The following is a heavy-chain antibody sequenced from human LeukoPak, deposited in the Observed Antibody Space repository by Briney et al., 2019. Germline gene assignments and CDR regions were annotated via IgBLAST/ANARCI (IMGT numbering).Heavy chain of an antibody. D-gene: IGHD6-19*01. V-gene: IGHV4-59*01. CDR1: DRSFSRYY. J-gene: IGHJ4*02. CDR3: ARGVYSSGWYFDY. CDR2: IYYSGST. Sequence: SETLSFICTVLDRSFSRYYWSWIRQPLGQGLEWLGYIYYSGSTNYNPSLKSRVTISVDTSKNQFSLKLIPLAAVHTSVYFFARGVYSSGWYFDYWGQGTLVPVSS.